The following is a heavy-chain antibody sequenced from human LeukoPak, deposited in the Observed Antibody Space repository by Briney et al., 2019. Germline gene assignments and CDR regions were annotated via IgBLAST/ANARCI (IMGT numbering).Heavy chain of an antibody. CDR3: ARDHCSSTSCYASLDYYYGMDV. J-gene: IGHJ6*02. D-gene: IGHD2-2*01. CDR1: GFTFDDYG. Sequence: GGSLRLSCAASGFTFDDYGMSWVRQAPGKGLEWVSGINWNGGSTGYADSVKGRFTISRDNAKNSLYLQMNSLRAEGTALYYCARDHCSSTSCYASLDYYYGMDVWGQGTTVTVSS. V-gene: IGHV3-20*04. CDR2: INWNGGST.